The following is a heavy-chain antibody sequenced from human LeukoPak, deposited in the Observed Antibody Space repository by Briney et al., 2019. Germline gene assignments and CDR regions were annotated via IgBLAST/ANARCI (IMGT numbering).Heavy chain of an antibody. J-gene: IGHJ4*02. V-gene: IGHV5-51*01. CDR1: GYSFTSYW. Sequence: GESLKISCKGSGYSFTSYWIGWVRRMPGKGLEWMGIIYPGDSDTRYSPSFQGQVTISADKSISTAYLQWSSLKASDTAMYYCARWGDSSGYSLYYFDYWGQGTLVTVSS. CDR2: IYPGDSDT. CDR3: ARWGDSSGYSLYYFDY. D-gene: IGHD3-22*01.